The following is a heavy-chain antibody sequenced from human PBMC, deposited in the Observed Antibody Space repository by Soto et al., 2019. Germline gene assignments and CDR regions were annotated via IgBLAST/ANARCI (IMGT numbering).Heavy chain of an antibody. J-gene: IGHJ4*02. CDR3: ARVLWFGEVGGEYYFDY. V-gene: IGHV4-31*03. CDR1: GGSISSGGYY. CDR2: IYYSGST. Sequence: QVQLQESGPGLVKPSQTLSLTYTVSGGSISSGGYYWSWIRQHPGKGLEWIGYIYYSGSTYYNPSLKSRVTISVDTSKNQFSLKLSSVTAADTAVYYCARVLWFGEVGGEYYFDYWGQGTLVTVSS. D-gene: IGHD3-10*01.